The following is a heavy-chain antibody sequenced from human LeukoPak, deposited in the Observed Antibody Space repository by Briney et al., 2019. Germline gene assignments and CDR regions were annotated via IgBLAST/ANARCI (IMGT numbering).Heavy chain of an antibody. CDR3: ARQIWFGAFNDYYYYMDV. V-gene: IGHV3-20*04. J-gene: IGHJ6*03. CDR2: INWNGGST. CDR1: GFTFDDYG. D-gene: IGHD3-10*01. Sequence: GGSLRLSCAASGFTFDDYGMSWVRQAPGKGLEWVSGINWNGGSTGYADSVKGRFTISRDNAKNSLYLQMNSLRAEDTALYYCARQIWFGAFNDYYYYMDVWGKGTTVTVSS.